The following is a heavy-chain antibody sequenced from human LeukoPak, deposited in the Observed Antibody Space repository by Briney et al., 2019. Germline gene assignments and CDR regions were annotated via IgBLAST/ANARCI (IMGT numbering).Heavy chain of an antibody. CDR3: ARGIGGYALNWFDP. J-gene: IGHJ5*02. V-gene: IGHV1-8*01. Sequence: EASVKVSCKASGYTFTNYDINWVRQASGQGLEWMGWMNPNSDNTGYAQKFQGRVTMTRNTSISTAYMELSRLRSEDTAVYYCARGIGGYALNWFDPWGQGTLVTVSS. CDR2: MNPNSDNT. D-gene: IGHD5-12*01. CDR1: GYTFTNYD.